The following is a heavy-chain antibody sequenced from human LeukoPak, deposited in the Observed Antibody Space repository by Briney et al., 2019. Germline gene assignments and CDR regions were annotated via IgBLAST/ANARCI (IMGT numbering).Heavy chain of an antibody. CDR2: ITYNGGTT. V-gene: IGHV3-64*01. CDR1: GFSFSSYA. CDR3: ARGLDPVVPAAIYDY. D-gene: IGHD2-2*01. J-gene: IGHJ4*02. Sequence: GGSLRLSCAASGFSFSSYAMHWVRQAPGKGLEYVSAITYNGGTTYYANSVKGRFTISRENSKSTMYLLMGSLRAEDMAVYYCARGLDPVVPAAIYDYWGQGTLVTVSS.